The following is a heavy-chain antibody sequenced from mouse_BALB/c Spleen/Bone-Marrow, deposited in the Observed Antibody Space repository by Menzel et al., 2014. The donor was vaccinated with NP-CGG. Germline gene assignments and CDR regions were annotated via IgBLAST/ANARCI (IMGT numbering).Heavy chain of an antibody. D-gene: IGHD2-14*01. CDR2: ISTYNGNT. V-gene: IGHV1-67*01. J-gene: IGHJ4*01. Sequence: QVTLKECGPEVARPGVSVKISCKGSGYTFTDYAMHWVKQSHAKSLEWIGVISTYNGNTNYNQKFKGKATMTVDKSSSTAYMELARLTSEDSAIYYCAREVRAPWYAMDYWGQGTSVTVSS. CDR1: GYTFTDYA. CDR3: AREVRAPWYAMDY.